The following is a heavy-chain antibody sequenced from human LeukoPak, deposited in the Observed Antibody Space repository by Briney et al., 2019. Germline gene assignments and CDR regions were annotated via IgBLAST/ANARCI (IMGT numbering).Heavy chain of an antibody. V-gene: IGHV3-64D*09. Sequence: GGSLRLSCSASGFTFSTSAMHWVRQAPGKGLEYGSSLGVNGISAYYADSVRGRFTISRDNSKGTLFLQMSSLRAEDTAVYYCVKGQEVVYTPTFDFWGQGTLVTVSS. CDR3: VKGQEVVYTPTFDF. J-gene: IGHJ4*02. CDR2: LGVNGISA. D-gene: IGHD2-8*02. CDR1: GFTFSTSA.